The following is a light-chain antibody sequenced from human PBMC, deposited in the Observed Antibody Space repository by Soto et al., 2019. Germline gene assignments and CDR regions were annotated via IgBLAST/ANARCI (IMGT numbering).Light chain of an antibody. CDR2: KAS. CDR1: QSISSW. J-gene: IGKJ1*01. V-gene: IGKV1-5*03. Sequence: DIQMTQSPSTLSASVGDRVTITCRASQSISSWWAWYQQKPGKAPNLLIYKASSVESGVPSRFSGSGSGTEFTLTIRRVEPEDFAFYYCQQYDSPWTFGQGTKVDIK. CDR3: QQYDSPWT.